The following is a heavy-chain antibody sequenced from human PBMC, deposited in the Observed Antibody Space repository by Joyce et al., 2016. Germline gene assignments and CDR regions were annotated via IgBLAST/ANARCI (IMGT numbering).Heavy chain of an antibody. CDR2: ISAYNGHT. V-gene: IGHV1-18*01. CDR1: GYIFTNYG. J-gene: IGHJ4*02. CDR3: ARTINWNCDY. D-gene: IGHD1-7*01. Sequence: QLQLVQSGAVVKKPGASVKVSCKASGYIFTNYGITWVRQAPGQGLEWMVWISAYNGHTIYAQNLQGRVTLTTDTSTSTASMELMSLRSDDTAIYYCARTINWNCDYWGQGTLVTVSS.